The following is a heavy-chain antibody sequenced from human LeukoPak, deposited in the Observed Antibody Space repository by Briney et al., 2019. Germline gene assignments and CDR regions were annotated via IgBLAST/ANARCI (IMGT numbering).Heavy chain of an antibody. J-gene: IGHJ4*02. CDR1: GFTFRGHG. Sequence: PGGSLRLSCAASGFTFRGHGMHWVRQAPGKGLEWVAVISYDGSNKYYADSVKGRFTISRDNSQNTLYLHMSSLRVEDTAVYYCERDSSSSNFDYWGQGTLVTVSS. D-gene: IGHD6-13*01. CDR2: ISYDGSNK. CDR3: ERDSSSSNFDY. V-gene: IGHV3-30*03.